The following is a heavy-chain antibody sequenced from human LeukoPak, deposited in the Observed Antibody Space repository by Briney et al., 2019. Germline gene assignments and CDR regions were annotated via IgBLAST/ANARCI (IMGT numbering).Heavy chain of an antibody. V-gene: IGHV1-18*01. Sequence: VASVKVSCKASGYTFTSYGISWVRQAPGQGLEWMGWISAYNGNTDYAQKLQGRVTMTTDTSTSTAYMELRSLRSDDTAVYYCARDGYYDFWSGYYTWSDYWGQGTLVTVSS. CDR2: ISAYNGNT. CDR1: GYTFTSYG. CDR3: ARDGYYDFWSGYYTWSDY. J-gene: IGHJ4*02. D-gene: IGHD3-3*01.